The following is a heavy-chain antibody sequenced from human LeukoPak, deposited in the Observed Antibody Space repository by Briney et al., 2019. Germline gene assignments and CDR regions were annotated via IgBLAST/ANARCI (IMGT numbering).Heavy chain of an antibody. CDR1: GYTFTSCY. V-gene: IGHV1-46*01. CDR3: ARDLYPTWIQLLGPFDY. CDR2: INPSGGST. D-gene: IGHD5-18*01. J-gene: IGHJ4*02. Sequence: ASVKVSCKASGYTFTSCYMHWVRQAPGQGLEWMGIINPSGGSTSYAQKFQGRVTMTRDTSTSTVYMELSSLRSEDTAVYYCARDLYPTWIQLLGPFDYWGQGTLVTVSS.